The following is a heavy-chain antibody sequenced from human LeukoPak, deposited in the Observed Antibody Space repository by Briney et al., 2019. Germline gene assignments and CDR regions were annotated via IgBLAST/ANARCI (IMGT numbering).Heavy chain of an antibody. V-gene: IGHV3-23*01. CDR1: GLTFSRYV. J-gene: IGHJ4*02. CDR3: AKYYYGSGSYYKRSPFDY. Sequence: GGSLRLSCASSGLTFSRYVMGGLRQCPGKGREGCSGISGGGETTSSGASVKGRLTIYRENPKRTMYLEMNNLRVEDTAVYYCAKYYYGSGSYYKRSPFDYWGQGTLVTVSS. D-gene: IGHD3-10*01. CDR2: ISGGGETT.